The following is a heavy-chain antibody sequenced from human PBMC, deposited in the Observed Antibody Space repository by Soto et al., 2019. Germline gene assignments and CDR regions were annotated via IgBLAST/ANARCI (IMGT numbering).Heavy chain of an antibody. CDR3: ARDYDILTGYYGLDY. V-gene: IGHV1-18*01. Sequence: GASVKVSCKASGYTFTSYGISWARQAPGQGLEWMGWISAYNGNTNYAQKLQGRVTMTTDTSTSTACMELRSLRFDDTAVYYCARDYDILTGYYGLDYWGQGTLVTVSS. J-gene: IGHJ4*02. CDR2: ISAYNGNT. CDR1: GYTFTSYG. D-gene: IGHD3-9*01.